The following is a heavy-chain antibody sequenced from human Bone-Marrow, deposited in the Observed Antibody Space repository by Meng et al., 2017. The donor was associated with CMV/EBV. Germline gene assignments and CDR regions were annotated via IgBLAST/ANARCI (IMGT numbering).Heavy chain of an antibody. CDR2: ISSSSSYI. Sequence: GGSLRLSCAASGFTFSSYSMNWVRQAPGKGLEWVSSISSSSSYIYYADSVKGRFTISRDNAKNSLYLQMNSLRAEDTAVYYCARSSGWYIDDAFDIWGQETMVTVS. J-gene: IGHJ3*02. V-gene: IGHV3-21*01. D-gene: IGHD6-19*01. CDR3: ARSSGWYIDDAFDI. CDR1: GFTFSSYS.